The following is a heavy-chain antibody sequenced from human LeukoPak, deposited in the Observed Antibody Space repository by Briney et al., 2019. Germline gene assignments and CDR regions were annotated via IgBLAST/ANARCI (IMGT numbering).Heavy chain of an antibody. J-gene: IGHJ3*02. D-gene: IGHD3-16*01. V-gene: IGHV4-59*12. Sequence: KPSETLSLTCTVSGGSISSYYWSWIRQPPGKGLEWIGYIYYSGSTNYNPSLKSRVTISVDTSKNQFSLKLSSVTAADTAVYYCARDPHGGGLGDGFDIWGQGTMVTVSS. CDR2: IYYSGST. CDR3: ARDPHGGGLGDGFDI. CDR1: GGSISSYY.